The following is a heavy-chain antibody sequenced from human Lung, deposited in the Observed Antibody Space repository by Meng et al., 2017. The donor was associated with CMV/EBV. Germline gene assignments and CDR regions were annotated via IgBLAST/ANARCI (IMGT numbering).Heavy chain of an antibody. CDR3: VRANLGSADY. J-gene: IGHJ4*02. V-gene: IGHV1-2*06. D-gene: IGHD7-27*01. Sequence: GQRVQSGDEVKKPGATVNVSCKSSVYNFTGYYMHGLRQAPGQGLEWVGRITPSSGGTTYAQKFQGRVTMTRDTSISTAYMELSSLRSDDAAIYYCVRANLGSADYWGQGTLVTVSS. CDR2: ITPSSGGT. CDR1: VYNFTGYY.